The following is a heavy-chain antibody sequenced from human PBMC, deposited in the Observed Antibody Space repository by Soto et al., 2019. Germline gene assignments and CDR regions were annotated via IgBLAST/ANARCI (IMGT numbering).Heavy chain of an antibody. CDR2: IWYDGSNK. V-gene: IGHV3-33*01. CDR3: SRGQMAAAGTRGFDS. J-gene: IGHJ4*02. D-gene: IGHD6-13*01. CDR1: GFTFSSYG. Sequence: GSLRLSCAASGFTFSSYGMHWVRQAPGKGLEWVAVIWYDGSNKYYADSVKGRFTISRDNSKNTLYLQMNSLRAEDTAVYYCSRGQMAAAGTRGFDSWGQGTLVTVSS.